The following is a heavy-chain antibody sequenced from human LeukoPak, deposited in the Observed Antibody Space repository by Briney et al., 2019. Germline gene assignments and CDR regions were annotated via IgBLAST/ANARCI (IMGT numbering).Heavy chain of an antibody. J-gene: IGHJ1*01. V-gene: IGHV3-23*01. CDR3: AKDMVTPRDGNYED. CDR1: GFTFSSYA. D-gene: IGHD2-21*02. Sequence: RSGGSLRLSCAASGFTFSSYAMGWVRQAPGKGLEWVSGISFTGVGTYYADSVKGRFTISRDNSKNTLFLQMNNLTADDTGVYFCAKDMVTPRDGNYEDWGQGTLVTVSS. CDR2: ISFTGVGT.